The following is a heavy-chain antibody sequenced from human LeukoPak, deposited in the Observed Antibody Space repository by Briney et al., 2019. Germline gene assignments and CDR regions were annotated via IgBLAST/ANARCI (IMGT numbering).Heavy chain of an antibody. CDR2: ISSDGTKK. CDR1: GFTFNNYG. J-gene: IGHJ4*02. Sequence: GGSLRLSCAASGFTFNNYGMHWVRQAPGKGLEWVAVISSDGTKKYYGDSVKGQFTISRDNSKNTLYLQMNTLRAEDTAVYYCAKAHQGYSYALDYWGQGTLITVSS. V-gene: IGHV3-30*18. D-gene: IGHD5-18*01. CDR3: AKAHQGYSYALDY.